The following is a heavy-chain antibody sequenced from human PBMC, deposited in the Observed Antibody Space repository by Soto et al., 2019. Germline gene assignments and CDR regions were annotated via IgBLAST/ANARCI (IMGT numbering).Heavy chain of an antibody. Sequence: SVKVSCKASGGTFSSYAISWVRQAPGQGLEWMGGIIPIFGTANYAQKFQGRVTITADESTSTAYMELSSLRSEDAAVYYCARDQPQAYCGGDCYYRYGMDVWGQGATVTVSS. D-gene: IGHD2-21*02. CDR2: IIPIFGTA. CDR3: ARDQPQAYCGGDCYYRYGMDV. V-gene: IGHV1-69*13. CDR1: GGTFSSYA. J-gene: IGHJ6*02.